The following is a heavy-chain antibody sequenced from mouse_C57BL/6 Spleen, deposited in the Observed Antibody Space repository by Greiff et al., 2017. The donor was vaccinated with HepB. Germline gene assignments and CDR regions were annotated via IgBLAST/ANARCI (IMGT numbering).Heavy chain of an antibody. Sequence: EVMLVESGPELVKPGASVKIPCKASGYTFTDYNMDWVKQSHGKSLEWIGDINPNNGGTIYNQKFKGKATLTVDKSSSTAYMELRSLTSEDTAVYYCARWVVARGGFDYWGQGTTLTVSS. D-gene: IGHD1-1*01. CDR3: ARWVVARGGFDY. CDR1: GYTFTDYN. CDR2: INPNNGGT. V-gene: IGHV1-18*01. J-gene: IGHJ2*01.